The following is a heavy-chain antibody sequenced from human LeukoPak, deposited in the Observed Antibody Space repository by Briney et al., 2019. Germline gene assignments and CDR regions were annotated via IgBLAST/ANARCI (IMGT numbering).Heavy chain of an antibody. CDR1: GGSISSSSYY. Sequence: SETLSLTCTVSGGSISSSSYYWGWIRQPPGKGLEWIGSIYYSGSTYYNPSLKSRVTISVDTSKNQFSLKLSSVTAADTPVYYCASSLLLWFGDHYFDYWGQGTLVTVSS. D-gene: IGHD3-10*01. CDR2: IYYSGST. J-gene: IGHJ4*02. CDR3: ASSLLLWFGDHYFDY. V-gene: IGHV4-39*01.